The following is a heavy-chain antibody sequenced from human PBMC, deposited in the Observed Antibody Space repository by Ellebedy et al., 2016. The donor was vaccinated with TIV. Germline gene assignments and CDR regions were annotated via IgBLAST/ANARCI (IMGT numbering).Heavy chain of an antibody. D-gene: IGHD3-9*01. CDR2: ISPYSGNT. J-gene: IGHJ2*01. CDR3: VRDSRHDWGDFDL. Sequence: AASVKVSCKASGYDFLTYGFSWVRQAPGQGLEWMGWISPYSGNTKSPRKFRGRVTMTTDTSTSTAYMDLRSLKSDETAFYSCVRDSRHDWGDFDLWGRGSLVTVSS. V-gene: IGHV1-18*01. CDR1: GYDFLTYG.